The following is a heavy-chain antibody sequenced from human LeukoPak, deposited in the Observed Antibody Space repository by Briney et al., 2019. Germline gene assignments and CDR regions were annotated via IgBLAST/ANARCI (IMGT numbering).Heavy chain of an antibody. J-gene: IGHJ6*02. CDR3: ARGRRRVAILNYYYGMDV. V-gene: IGHV4-31*03. D-gene: IGHD2-15*01. CDR2: IFDSGTT. Sequence: PSQTLSVTCTVSGGSLSSGVYWWSWIREVPGTGLEGIGYIFDSGTTHYNPYLKRRVTPSVDTSKNQFSLKLSSVTAADTAVYYCARGRRRVAILNYYYGMDVWRQATTATVPS. CDR1: GGSLSSGVYW.